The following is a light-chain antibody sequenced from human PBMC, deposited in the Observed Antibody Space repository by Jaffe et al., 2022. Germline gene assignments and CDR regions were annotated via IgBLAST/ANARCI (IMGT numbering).Light chain of an antibody. CDR1: SSNIGAGYH. J-gene: IGLJ3*02. Sequence: QSVLTQPPSVSGAPGQTVTVSCAGSSSNIGAGYHVEWYQQLPGTAPKLLIYGNTNRPSGVPDRFSGSKSGTSASLAITGLQAEDEADYYCQSYDSSLRGVVFGGGTKLTVL. CDR2: GNT. V-gene: IGLV1-40*01. CDR3: QSYDSSLRGVV.